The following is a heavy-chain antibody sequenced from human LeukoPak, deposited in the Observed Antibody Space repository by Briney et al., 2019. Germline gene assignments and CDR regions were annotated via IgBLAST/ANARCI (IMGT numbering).Heavy chain of an antibody. CDR1: GFIFSSYA. CDR3: AKDRRIAVAGTMVDY. Sequence: PGGSLRLSCAASGFIFSSYAMSWVRQAPGKGLEWVSAISGSGGSTYYADSVKGRFTISRDNSKNTLYLQMSSLRAEDTAVYYCAKDRRIAVAGTMVDYWGQGILATVST. J-gene: IGHJ4*02. CDR2: ISGSGGST. D-gene: IGHD6-19*01. V-gene: IGHV3-23*01.